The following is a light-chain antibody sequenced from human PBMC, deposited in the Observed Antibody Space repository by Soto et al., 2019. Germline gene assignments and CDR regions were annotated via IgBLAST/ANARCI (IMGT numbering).Light chain of an antibody. V-gene: IGKV3-15*01. CDR1: QSVSSN. CDR2: GAS. Sequence: EIVLTQSPGTLSLSPGERATLSCRASQSVSSNLAWYQQKPGQAPRLLIYGASTRATGIPARFSGSGSGTELTLTISSLQSEDFAVYYCRQYNNWPPLTFGGGTKVDIK. CDR3: RQYNNWPPLT. J-gene: IGKJ4*01.